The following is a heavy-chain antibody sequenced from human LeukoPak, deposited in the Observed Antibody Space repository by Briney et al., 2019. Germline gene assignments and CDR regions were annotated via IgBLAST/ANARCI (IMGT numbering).Heavy chain of an antibody. CDR1: GFTFSSYG. CDR2: IIGNGGST. Sequence: PGGSLRLSCAASGFTFSSYGMSWVRQAPGKGLEWVSAIIGNGGSTFYADSVKGRFTISRDNSKNTLYLQMNSLRAEDTAVYYCAKRDTSGYFYFDYWGQGTLVTVSS. CDR3: AKRDTSGYFYFDY. D-gene: IGHD3-22*01. J-gene: IGHJ4*02. V-gene: IGHV3-23*01.